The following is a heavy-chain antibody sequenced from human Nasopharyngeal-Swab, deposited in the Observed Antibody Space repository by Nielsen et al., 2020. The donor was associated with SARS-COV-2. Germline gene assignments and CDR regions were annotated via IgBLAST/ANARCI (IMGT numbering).Heavy chain of an antibody. CDR1: CGTFSSYA. CDR3: ARVRGRSSSFQGGMDV. Sequence: SVKLSCKASCGTFSSYAISWVRQAPGQGLEWMGGIIPIFGTANYAQKFQGRVTITADESTSTAYMELSSLRSEDTAVYYCARVRGRSSSFQGGMDVWGQGTTVTVSS. CDR2: IIPIFGTA. J-gene: IGHJ6*02. D-gene: IGHD6-6*01. V-gene: IGHV1-69*13.